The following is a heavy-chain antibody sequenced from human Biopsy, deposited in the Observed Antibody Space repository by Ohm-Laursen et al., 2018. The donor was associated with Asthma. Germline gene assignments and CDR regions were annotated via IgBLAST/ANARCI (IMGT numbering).Heavy chain of an antibody. V-gene: IGHV1-69*01. Sequence: SSVKVSCKPSGGTFNNYAINWVRQAPGQGLEWMGGVSPIFGSTAYAQKFQGRVTITADVFTSTVYMELSGLRSEDTAVLYCAKARCYYYYCDMEVWGPGTAITVSS. CDR3: AKARCYYYYCDMEV. CDR2: VSPIFGST. CDR1: GGTFNNYA. J-gene: IGHJ6*02.